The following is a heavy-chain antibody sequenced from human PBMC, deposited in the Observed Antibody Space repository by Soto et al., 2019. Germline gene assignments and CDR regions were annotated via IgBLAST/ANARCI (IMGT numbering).Heavy chain of an antibody. CDR3: ARATVYSDFAYFDQ. D-gene: IGHD4-17*01. J-gene: IGHJ4*02. CDR1: GFTFSSFA. Sequence: EVQLLESGGGLVQPGGSLRLSCAASGFTFSSFAMSWVRQAPGKGLEWISSITGSGGRTNYADSGKGRFTISRDNFKNPLELQTTSLRAEDPATYDCARATVYSDFAYFDQWGQGALVIFAS. V-gene: IGHV3-23*01. CDR2: ITGSGGRT.